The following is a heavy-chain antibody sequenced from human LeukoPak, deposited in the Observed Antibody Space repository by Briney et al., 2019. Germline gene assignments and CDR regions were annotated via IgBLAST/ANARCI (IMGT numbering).Heavy chain of an antibody. J-gene: IGHJ4*02. D-gene: IGHD6-19*01. V-gene: IGHV3-9*01. CDR2: ISWNNGRI. Sequence: GRSLRLSCAASGFTFDDYAMHCVRQAPGKGLEWVPGISWNNGRIGYADSVKGRFTISRDNAQNSLYLQMNSLRAEDTALYYCAKGYSSGWLAFDYWGQGTLVTVSS. CDR1: GFTFDDYA. CDR3: AKGYSSGWLAFDY.